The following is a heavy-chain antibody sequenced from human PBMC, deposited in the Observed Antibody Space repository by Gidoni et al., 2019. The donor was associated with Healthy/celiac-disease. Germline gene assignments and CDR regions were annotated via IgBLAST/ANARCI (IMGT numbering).Heavy chain of an antibody. J-gene: IGHJ6*02. CDR3: ARRAPAAYYYYYGMDV. V-gene: IGHV4-39*01. Sequence: QLQLQESGPGLVKPSETLSLTCTVSGGSLSSSSYYWGWIRQPPGKGLEWIGSIYYSGSTYYNPSLKSRVTISVDTSKNQFSLKLSSVTAADTAVYYCARRAPAAYYYYYGMDVWGQGTTVTVSS. D-gene: IGHD2-2*01. CDR1: GGSLSSSSYY. CDR2: IYYSGST.